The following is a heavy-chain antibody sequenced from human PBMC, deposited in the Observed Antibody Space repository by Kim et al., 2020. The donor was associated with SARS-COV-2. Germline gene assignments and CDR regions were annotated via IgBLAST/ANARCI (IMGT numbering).Heavy chain of an antibody. D-gene: IGHD3-3*01. Sequence: ASVKVSCKASGYTFTSYDINWVRQATGQGLEWMGWMNPNSGNTGYAQKFQGRVTMTRNTSISTAYMELSSLRSEDTAVYYCARRGYSITIFGVASYYYYYMDVWGKGTTVTVSS. J-gene: IGHJ6*03. CDR3: ARRGYSITIFGVASYYYYYMDV. V-gene: IGHV1-8*01. CDR2: MNPNSGNT. CDR1: GYTFTSYD.